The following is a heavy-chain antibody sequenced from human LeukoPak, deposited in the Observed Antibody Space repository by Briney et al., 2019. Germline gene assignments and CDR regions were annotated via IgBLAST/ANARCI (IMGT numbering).Heavy chain of an antibody. V-gene: IGHV2-5*02. CDR3: AHRDLYCSSASCYSADAFDL. J-gene: IGHJ3*01. CDR2: LYWVDVK. CDR1: GLSLRTSGVG. Sequence: SGPTLVNPTETLTLTCTFSGLSLRTSGVGVGWIRQPPGKALEWLALLYWVDVKRYSPSLKSRLTITKDTSKNQVVLTMANIDPVDTATYYGAHRDLYCSSASCYSADAFDLWGQGTMVTVSS. D-gene: IGHD2-2*02.